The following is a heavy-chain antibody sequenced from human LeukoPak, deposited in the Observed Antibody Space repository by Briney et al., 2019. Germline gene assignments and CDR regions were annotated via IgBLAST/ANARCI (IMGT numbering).Heavy chain of an antibody. CDR3: AKVSVGPLSRPTHVALYYGMDV. J-gene: IGHJ6*02. D-gene: IGHD2-8*01. CDR1: GFTFNKFA. CDR2: IGSSGGTT. Sequence: PGGSLRVSCAASGFTFNKFAMSWVRQAPGKGPEWVSAIGSSGGTTFYADSVKGRCTISRDNSKNTVYLEMNSLRAEDTAIYYCAKVSVGPLSRPTHVALYYGMDVWGQGTTVTVSS. V-gene: IGHV3-23*01.